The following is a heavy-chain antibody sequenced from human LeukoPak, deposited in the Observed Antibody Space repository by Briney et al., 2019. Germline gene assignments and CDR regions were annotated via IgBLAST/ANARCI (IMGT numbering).Heavy chain of an antibody. CDR2: ISGYNGKT. V-gene: IGHV1-18*01. J-gene: IGHJ4*02. CDR1: GYSFATYA. CDR3: ARVGATYGDPLEYDY. Sequence: ASVKVSCKASGYSFATYAITWVRQAPGLGLEWMGWISGYNGKTNYAPKLQGRLTMTTDTSTSIAYMELRSLRSDDTAMYYCARVGATYGDPLEYDYWGQGTLVTVSS. D-gene: IGHD1-26*01.